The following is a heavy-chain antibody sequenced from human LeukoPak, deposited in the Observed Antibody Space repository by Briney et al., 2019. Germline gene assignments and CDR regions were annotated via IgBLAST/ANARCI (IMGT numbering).Heavy chain of an antibody. V-gene: IGHV4-61*08. D-gene: IGHD3-10*01. CDR1: GGPISSGDYY. CDR3: ARGGSYYGNWFDP. Sequence: SETLSLTCTVAGGPISSGDYYWSWIRQPPGKGLEWIGYIYYSGSTNYNPSLKSRVTISVDTSKNQFSLKLSSVTAADTAVYYCARGGSYYGNWFDPWGQGTLVTVSS. J-gene: IGHJ5*02. CDR2: IYYSGST.